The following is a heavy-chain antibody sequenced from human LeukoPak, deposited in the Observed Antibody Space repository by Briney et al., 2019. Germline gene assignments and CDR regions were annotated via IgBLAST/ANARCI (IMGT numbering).Heavy chain of an antibody. CDR2: IRSDSFTA. D-gene: IGHD3-9*01. CDR3: AKDLVLPGYQPFDS. J-gene: IGHJ4*02. V-gene: IGHV3-23*01. CDR1: GFDLTRHA. Sequence: GGSLRLSCAASGFDLTRHAMSWVRQTPGKGLEWVSDIRSDSFTATYADSVKGRFTISRDNSKKTLYLRMNSLRVEDTAVYYCAKDLVLPGYQPFDSWGQGTLVTVSS.